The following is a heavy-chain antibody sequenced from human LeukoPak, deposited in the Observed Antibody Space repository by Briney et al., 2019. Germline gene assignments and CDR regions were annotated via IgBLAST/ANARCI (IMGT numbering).Heavy chain of an antibody. CDR1: GFPFSSYW. CDR2: IKYDGSEK. J-gene: IGHJ6*02. CDR3: VWGLGMDV. V-gene: IGHV3-7*04. Sequence: GGSLRLSCAASGFPFSSYWMNWVRQAPGKGLEWVANIKYDGSEKYYVDSVKGRFTISRDNAKNSLYLQMNSLRAEDTAVYHCVWGLGMDVWGQGTTVTVSS.